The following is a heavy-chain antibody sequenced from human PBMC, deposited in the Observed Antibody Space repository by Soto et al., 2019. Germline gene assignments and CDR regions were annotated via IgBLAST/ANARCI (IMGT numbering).Heavy chain of an antibody. J-gene: IGHJ4*02. CDR1: GHTSRSYA. V-gene: IGHV1-69*01. CDR3: ARSRAGADVVDF. Sequence: QVQLVQSGAEVKEPGSSVKVSCKASGHTSRSYAISWVRQAPGQGLDWMGGIIPAFQTAMSAQKLKGRLTINADESTLSAYDFTSTVHKELSSLRFHDTAVYYGARSRAGADVVDFWGQGSLVIVSS. CDR2: IIPAFQTA.